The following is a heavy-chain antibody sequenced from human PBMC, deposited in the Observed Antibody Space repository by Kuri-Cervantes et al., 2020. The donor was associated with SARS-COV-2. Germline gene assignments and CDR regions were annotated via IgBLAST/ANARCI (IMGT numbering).Heavy chain of an antibody. V-gene: IGHV4-34*01. Sequence: GSLRLSCAVYGGSFSGYYWSWIRQPPGKGLEWVGEINHSGSNNYNPSLKSRVTISVDTSKNQFSLKLSSVTAADTAVYYCARGRSFVGNWGQGTRGTVSS. CDR3: ARGRSFVGN. D-gene: IGHD3-16*01. J-gene: IGHJ4*02. CDR1: GGSFSGYY. CDR2: INHSGSN.